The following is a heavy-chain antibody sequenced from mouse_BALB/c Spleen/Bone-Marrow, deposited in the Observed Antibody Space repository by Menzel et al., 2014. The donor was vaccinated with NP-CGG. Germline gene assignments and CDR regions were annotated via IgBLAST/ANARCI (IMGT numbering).Heavy chain of an antibody. J-gene: IGHJ4*01. CDR3: ARSNYFYAMDY. D-gene: IGHD2-5*01. V-gene: IGHV1-22*01. Sequence: EVNLVESGPELVKPGASVKISCKTSGYTFTEYTMHWVRQSHGKSLEWIGGINPNNGGTSYNQKFKGKATLTVDKSSSTAYMELRSLTSEDSAVFYCARSNYFYAMDYWGQGTSVTVSS. CDR2: INPNNGGT. CDR1: GYTFTEYT.